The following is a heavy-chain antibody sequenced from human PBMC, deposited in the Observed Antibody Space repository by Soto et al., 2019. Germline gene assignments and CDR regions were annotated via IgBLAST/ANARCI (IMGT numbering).Heavy chain of an antibody. Sequence: GGSLRLSCAASGFSFSTYNMNWVRQAPGRGLEWASYISSRSSTIYHADSVKGRSTISRDNAKNSLYLQMDSLRDEDTAVYFCARAIAVGSTSLDYWGLGTRVTVSS. CDR2: ISSRSSTI. J-gene: IGHJ4*02. D-gene: IGHD6-19*01. V-gene: IGHV3-48*02. CDR3: ARAIAVGSTSLDY. CDR1: GFSFSTYN.